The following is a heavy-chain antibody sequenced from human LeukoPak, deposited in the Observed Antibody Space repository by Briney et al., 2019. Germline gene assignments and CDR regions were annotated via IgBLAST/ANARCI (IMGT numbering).Heavy chain of an antibody. CDR3: AKRGIVIRAVIIIGFHKEAYYFDY. V-gene: IGHV3-23*01. J-gene: IGHJ4*02. D-gene: IGHD3-10*01. CDR1: GITLSNYG. CDR2: ISERGGST. Sequence: PGGSLRLSCVVYGITLSNYGMSWVRQAPGKGLEWVSGISERGGSTNYADSVKGRFIISRDTSKNTVYLQMNSLRVEDTAVYFCAKRGIVIRAVIIIGFHKEAYYFDYWGQGILVTVPS.